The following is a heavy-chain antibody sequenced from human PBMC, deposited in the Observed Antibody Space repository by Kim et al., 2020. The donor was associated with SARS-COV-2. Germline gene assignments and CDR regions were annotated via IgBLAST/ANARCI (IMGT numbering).Heavy chain of an antibody. J-gene: IGHJ4*02. D-gene: IGHD3-3*02. Sequence: EQYYVDSVKGRFTISRDNAKNSVFLQINSLRVDDTAVYYCARDDGLAGGYWGQGTLVTVSS. CDR2: EQ. CDR3: ARDDGLAGGY. V-gene: IGHV3-7*01.